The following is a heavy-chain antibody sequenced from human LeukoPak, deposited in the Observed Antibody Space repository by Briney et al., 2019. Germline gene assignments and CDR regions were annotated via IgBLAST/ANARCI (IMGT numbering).Heavy chain of an antibody. CDR1: GGTFSSYA. J-gene: IGHJ3*02. Sequence: SVKLSCKAFGGTFSSYAISWVRQAPGQGLEWMGRIIPILGIANYAQKFQGRVTITADKSTSTAYMELSSLRSEDTAVYYCARGPTVVNDAFDTWGQGTMVTVSS. V-gene: IGHV1-69*04. D-gene: IGHD4-23*01. CDR2: IIPILGIA. CDR3: ARGPTVVNDAFDT.